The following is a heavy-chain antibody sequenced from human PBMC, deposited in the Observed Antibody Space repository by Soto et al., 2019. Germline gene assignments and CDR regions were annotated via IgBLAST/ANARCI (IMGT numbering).Heavy chain of an antibody. V-gene: IGHV4-59*01. J-gene: IGHJ4*02. CDR3: ALRSMAVVPEY. CDR1: GDSISSYY. CDR2: LYYGRSA. D-gene: IGHD3-22*01. Sequence: QVQLQESGPGLVKPSETLSLTCAVSGDSISSYYCMWIRQPPGKGLESIGYLYYGRSANYNPSLKSRVTLSVETYTNQCSLTLSSMTAADTDVYYCALRSMAVVPEYWGQGTLVTVSS.